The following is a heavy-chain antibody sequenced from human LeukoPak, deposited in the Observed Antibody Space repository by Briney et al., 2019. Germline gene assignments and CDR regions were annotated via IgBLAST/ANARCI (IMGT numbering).Heavy chain of an antibody. D-gene: IGHD3-3*01. V-gene: IGHV3-23*01. CDR3: VTTFTIFGVVSTIE. CDR1: GFTFKIYT. Sequence: GGSLRLSCAAVGFTFKIYTMNWVRQAPGKGLEWVSGINLSGDNRGDNTYYADSVRGRFSISRDSSQNTVFLQMNSLRVEDTAAYYCVTTFTIFGVVSTIEWGQGTLVTVSS. CDR2: INLSGDNRGDNT. J-gene: IGHJ4*02.